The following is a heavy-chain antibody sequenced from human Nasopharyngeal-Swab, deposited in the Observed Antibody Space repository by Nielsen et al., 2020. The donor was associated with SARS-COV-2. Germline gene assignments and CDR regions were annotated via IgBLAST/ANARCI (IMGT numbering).Heavy chain of an antibody. Sequence: SQTLSLTCSVSPVSISDTYWSWIRQPPGKGLEWIGYVYHTGTTKYNSSLESRVTISVDTSKNQLTLKLTSVTAADTAVYYCARERSGSYTPEAFDYWGQGTLVTVSS. CDR1: PVSISDTY. V-gene: IGHV4-59*12. CDR3: ARERSGSYTPEAFDY. D-gene: IGHD1-26*01. CDR2: VYHTGTT. J-gene: IGHJ4*02.